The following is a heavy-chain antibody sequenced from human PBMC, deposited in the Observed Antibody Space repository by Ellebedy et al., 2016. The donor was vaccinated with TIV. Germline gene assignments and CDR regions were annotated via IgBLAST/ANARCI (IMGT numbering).Heavy chain of an antibody. CDR1: GFTFTTYA. Sequence: GGSLRLSXAASGFTFTTYAMTWVRQAPGKGLEWVSTISDSGDRTYSADSVRGRFTISRDNSRNTLYLQMTSLRAEDTAVYYCVRDFDYWGQGTLVTVSS. CDR2: ISDSGDRT. CDR3: VRDFDY. V-gene: IGHV3-23*01. J-gene: IGHJ4*02.